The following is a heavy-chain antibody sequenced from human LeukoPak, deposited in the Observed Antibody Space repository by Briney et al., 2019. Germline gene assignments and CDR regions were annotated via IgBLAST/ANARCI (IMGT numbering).Heavy chain of an antibody. Sequence: PGGSLRLSCAAPGFTFSSSAMSWVRQAPGNGLEWVSDISASGGSTYYADSVKGRFTISRDNSKNTLYQQMNSLRAEDTAVYYCAKKETTVTTFFENWGQGTLVTVSS. CDR2: ISASGGST. V-gene: IGHV3-23*01. CDR3: AKKETTVTTFFEN. D-gene: IGHD4-17*01. J-gene: IGHJ4*02. CDR1: GFTFSSSA.